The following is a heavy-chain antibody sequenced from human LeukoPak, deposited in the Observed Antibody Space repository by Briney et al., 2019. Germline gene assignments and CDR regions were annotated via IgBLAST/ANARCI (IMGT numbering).Heavy chain of an antibody. CDR1: GFTLRSYS. J-gene: IGHJ4*02. CDR3: AKRITLITSPYFDH. Sequence: GGSLRLSCAASGFTLRSYSMNWVRQAPGMGLEWVSTFGGDGVNTYYADSVKGRFTISRDNSKNTLYLQMNGLRAEDTAVYYCAKRITLITSPYFDHWGQGTLVIVSS. V-gene: IGHV3-23*01. CDR2: FGGDGVNT. D-gene: IGHD3-22*01.